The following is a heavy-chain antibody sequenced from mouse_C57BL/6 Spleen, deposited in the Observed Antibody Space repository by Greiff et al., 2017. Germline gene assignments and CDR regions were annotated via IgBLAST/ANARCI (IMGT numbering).Heavy chain of an antibody. Sequence: EVKVVESGGGLVKPGGSLKLSCPASGFTFSDYGMHWFRQAPEKGLEWVAYISSGSSTIYYADTVKGRFTISRDNAKNTLFLQMTSLRSEDTAMYYCARRVLRYYYAMDYWGQGTSVTVSS. CDR3: ARRVLRYYYAMDY. J-gene: IGHJ4*01. V-gene: IGHV5-17*01. CDR1: GFTFSDYG. CDR2: ISSGSSTI. D-gene: IGHD1-1*01.